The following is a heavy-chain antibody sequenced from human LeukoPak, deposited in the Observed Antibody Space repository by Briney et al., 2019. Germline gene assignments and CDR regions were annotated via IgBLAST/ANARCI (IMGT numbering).Heavy chain of an antibody. CDR2: IKAGNGNT. CDR3: ERPAYDILTGYYTLDY. V-gene: IGHV1-3*01. D-gene: IGHD3-9*01. J-gene: IGHJ4*02. Sequence: ASEKVSCKASGYTLTSYAMHWVRQAPGQRLENIGWIKAGNGNTKYSQKFQGRVTITRDTSASTAYMELSSLRSEDTAVYFWERPAYDILTGYYTLDYWGQGTQVTVSS. CDR1: GYTLTSYA.